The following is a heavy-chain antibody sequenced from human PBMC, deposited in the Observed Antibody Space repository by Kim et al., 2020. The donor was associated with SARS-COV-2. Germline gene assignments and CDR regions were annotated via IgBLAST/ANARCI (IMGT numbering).Heavy chain of an antibody. V-gene: IGHV3-74*01. CDR1: GFTFSTSW. Sequence: GGSLRLSCAASGFTFSTSWMHWVRQAPGKGLVWVSRINSDGSSTTYADSVKGRFTISRDNAKNTLYLQMNSLRAEDTAMYYCVRVQGYSYGSGSYPRWFDRWGQGTLVTVS. CDR2: INSDGSST. CDR3: VRVQGYSYGSGSYPRWFDR. J-gene: IGHJ5*02. D-gene: IGHD3-10*01.